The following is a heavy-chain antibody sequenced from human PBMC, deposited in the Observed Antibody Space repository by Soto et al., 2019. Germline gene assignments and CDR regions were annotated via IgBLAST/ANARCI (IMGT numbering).Heavy chain of an antibody. V-gene: IGHV1-46*01. CDR2: IDPNDGST. CDR1: GYTFSSYY. CDR3: ARGEYIVLRVFAAKFDY. Sequence: QVQLVQSGTDVKKPGASVTVSCKASGYTFSSYYIHWVRQAPGQGLEWMGIIDPNDGSTNYAQKFQGRVTMTSDTSTSTVYMELSSLRSEDTAIYYCARGEYIVLRVFAAKFDYWGRGTLISVSS. J-gene: IGHJ4*01. D-gene: IGHD2-8*01.